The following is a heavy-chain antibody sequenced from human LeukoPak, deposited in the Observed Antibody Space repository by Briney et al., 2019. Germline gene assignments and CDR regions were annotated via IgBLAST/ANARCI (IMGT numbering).Heavy chain of an antibody. CDR3: ARRDCSSTSCYTRHYYMDV. CDR2: IKQDGSEK. Sequence: GGSLRLSCAASGFTFSSYWMGWVRQAPGKGLEWVGNIKQDGSEKYYVDSVKGRFTISRDNAKNSLYLQMNSLRAEDTAVYYCARRDCSSTSCYTRHYYMDVWGKGTTVTVSS. D-gene: IGHD2-2*02. J-gene: IGHJ6*03. CDR1: GFTFSSYW. V-gene: IGHV3-7*01.